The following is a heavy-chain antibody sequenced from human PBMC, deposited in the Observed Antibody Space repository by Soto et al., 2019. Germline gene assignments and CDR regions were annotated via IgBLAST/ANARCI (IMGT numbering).Heavy chain of an antibody. J-gene: IGHJ3*02. CDR2: INPSGGST. Sequence: ASVKVSCKASGYTFTSYYIHWVRQAPGQGLEWMGIINPSGGSTSYAQKFQGRVTMTRDTSTSTVYMELSSLRSEDTAVYYCARPYSSGWYSPSDAFDIWGQGTMVTVSS. CDR3: ARPYSSGWYSPSDAFDI. V-gene: IGHV1-46*01. D-gene: IGHD6-19*01. CDR1: GYTFTSYY.